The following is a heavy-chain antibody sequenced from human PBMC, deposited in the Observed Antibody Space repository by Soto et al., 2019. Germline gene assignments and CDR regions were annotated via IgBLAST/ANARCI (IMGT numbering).Heavy chain of an antibody. CDR1: CYTFTSYG. V-gene: IGHV1-18*01. CDR3: ARDSKPGGDYDYYYYGMDV. CDR2: ISAYNGNT. J-gene: IGHJ6*02. Sequence: ATVKVSCKASCYTFTSYGISWVRQAPGQGLEWMGWISAYNGNTNYAQKLQGRVTMTTDTSTSTAYMELRSLRSDDTAVYYCARDSKPGGDYDYYYYGMDVWGQGTTVTVSS. D-gene: IGHD4-17*01.